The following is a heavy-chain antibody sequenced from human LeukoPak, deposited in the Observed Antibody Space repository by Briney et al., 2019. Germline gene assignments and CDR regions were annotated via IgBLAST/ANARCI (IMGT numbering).Heavy chain of an antibody. Sequence: ASVKVSCKASGYTFTSYDINWVRQATGQGLEWMGWMNPNSGNTGYAQKFQGRVTMTRNTSISTAYMELSSLRSEDTAVYYCARSISGAAGHYYGMDVWGQGTTVTASS. CDR3: ARSISGAAGHYYGMDV. J-gene: IGHJ6*02. D-gene: IGHD6-13*01. CDR2: MNPNSGNT. V-gene: IGHV1-8*01. CDR1: GYTFTSYD.